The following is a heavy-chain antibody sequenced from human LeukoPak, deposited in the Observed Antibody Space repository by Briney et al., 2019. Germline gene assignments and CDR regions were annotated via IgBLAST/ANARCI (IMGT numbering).Heavy chain of an antibody. J-gene: IGHJ5*02. D-gene: IGHD2-21*02. CDR3: AKGVSAVVSALNWFAA. CDR2: IGGGGGCT. V-gene: IGHV3-23*01. Sequence: SLRLVRPAAAFTFSIASTRSARLAPGNGLEWDSAIGGGGGCTSYAESVEGRLTISRANSTHSLYLRMNCVTAADTAVTYGAKGVSAVVSALNWFAAGGQGTLVSVSS. CDR1: AFTFSIAS.